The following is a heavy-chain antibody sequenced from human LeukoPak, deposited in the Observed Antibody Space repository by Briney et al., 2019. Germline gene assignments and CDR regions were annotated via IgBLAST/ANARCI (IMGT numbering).Heavy chain of an antibody. Sequence: ASVKVSCKVSGYTLTELSMHWVRQAPGKGLEWMGGFDPEDGETIYAQKFQGRVTMTEDTSTDTAYMELSSLRSEDTAVYYCATPNPRITMIVALGGWGQGTLVTVSS. CDR3: ATPNPRITMIVALGG. CDR2: FDPEDGET. D-gene: IGHD3-22*01. J-gene: IGHJ4*02. CDR1: GYTLTELS. V-gene: IGHV1-24*01.